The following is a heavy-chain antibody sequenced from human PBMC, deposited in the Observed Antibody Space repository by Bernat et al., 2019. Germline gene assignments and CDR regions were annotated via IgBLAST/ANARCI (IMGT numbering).Heavy chain of an antibody. J-gene: IGHJ1*01. Sequence: QVQLVESGGGVVQPGRSLRLSCAASGFTFSSYGMHWVRQAPGKGLEWVAVIWYDGSNKYYADSVKGRFTISRDNSKNTLYLQMNSLRAEDTAVYYCTTDHKDGYILDWGQGTLVTVSS. V-gene: IGHV3-33*01. CDR2: IWYDGSNK. CDR1: GFTFSSYG. CDR3: TTDHKDGYILD. D-gene: IGHD5-24*01.